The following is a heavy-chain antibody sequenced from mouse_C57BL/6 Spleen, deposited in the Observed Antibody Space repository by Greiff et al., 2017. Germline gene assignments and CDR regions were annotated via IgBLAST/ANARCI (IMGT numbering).Heavy chain of an antibody. CDR2: ISSGGSYT. D-gene: IGHD1-1*01. CDR1: GFTFSTYG. CDR3: ERENYGSSSWYLDV. V-gene: IGHV5-6*01. Sequence: EVKLVESGGDLVKPGGSLKLSCAASGFTFSTYGMSWVRQTPDKRLEWVATISSGGSYTYYPDSVKGRFTIARDNDKNTQYLQMRRLKCEDTDMDECERENYGSSSWYLDVWGTGTTVTVSS. J-gene: IGHJ1*03.